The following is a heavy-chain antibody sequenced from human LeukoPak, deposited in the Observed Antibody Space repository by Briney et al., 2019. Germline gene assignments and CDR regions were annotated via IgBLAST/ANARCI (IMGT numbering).Heavy chain of an antibody. CDR2: IIPIFGTA. CDR1: GGTFSSYA. CDR3: ARDEGTMVRGAYYYYYYMDV. V-gene: IGHV1-69*05. J-gene: IGHJ6*03. Sequence: SVKVSCKASGGTFSSYAISWVRQAPGQGLEWMGGIIPIFGTANYAQKFQGRVTITTDESTSTAYMELSSLRSEDTAVYYCARDEGTMVRGAYYYYYYMDVWGKGTTVTVSS. D-gene: IGHD3-10*01.